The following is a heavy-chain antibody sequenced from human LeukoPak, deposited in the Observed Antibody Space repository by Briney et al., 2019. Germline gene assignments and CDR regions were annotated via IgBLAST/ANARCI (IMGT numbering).Heavy chain of an antibody. V-gene: IGHV3-7*01. Sequence: GGSLRLSCAASGFTFSSYWMSWVRQAPGKGLEWVANIKQDGSEKYYADSVKGRFTISRDNAKNSLYLQMNSLRAEDTAMYYCAKDLYYYDSSGSNAFDIWGQGTMVTVSS. D-gene: IGHD3-22*01. CDR3: AKDLYYYDSSGSNAFDI. CDR2: IKQDGSEK. J-gene: IGHJ3*02. CDR1: GFTFSSYW.